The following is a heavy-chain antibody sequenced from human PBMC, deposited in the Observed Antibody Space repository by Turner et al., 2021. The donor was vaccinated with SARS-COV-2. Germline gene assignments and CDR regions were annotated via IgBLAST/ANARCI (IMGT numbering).Heavy chain of an antibody. CDR3: ARGGQEEDYYSYYMDD. Sequence: QVQLVQSGAEVKKHGASVKVSCKASGYTFTDYYLYWVRQAAGQGLEWMGRINPNSGYTYYAEKFQGRVTMTRDTSIRTVYMEVTRLRSDDTAVYYCARGGQEEDYYSYYMDDWGNVTTVTVSS. D-gene: IGHD2-15*01. CDR1: GYTFTDYY. J-gene: IGHJ6*03. V-gene: IGHV1-2*06. CDR2: INPNSGYT.